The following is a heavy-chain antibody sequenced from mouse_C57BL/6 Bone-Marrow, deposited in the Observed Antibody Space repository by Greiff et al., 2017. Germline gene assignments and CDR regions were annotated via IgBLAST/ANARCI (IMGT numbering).Heavy chain of an antibody. J-gene: IGHJ4*01. V-gene: IGHV1-82*01. CDR3: ARSLLWPTRAMDY. CDR1: GYAFSSSW. Sequence: VQLQQSGPELVKPGASVKISCKASGYAFSSSWMHWVKQRPGTGLEWIGRIYPGDGDTNYNGKFKGKATLTADKSSSTAYMQLSSLTSEDSAVYFCARSLLWPTRAMDYWGQGTSVTVSS. D-gene: IGHD2-1*01. CDR2: IYPGDGDT.